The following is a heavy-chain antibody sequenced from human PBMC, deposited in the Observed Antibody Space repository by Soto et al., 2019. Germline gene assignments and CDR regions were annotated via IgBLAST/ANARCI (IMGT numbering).Heavy chain of an antibody. D-gene: IGHD6-19*01. V-gene: IGHV4-59*01. Sequence: SETLSLTCTVSGGSIRSFYRSWIRQPPGKGLEWIGYIYYTGSTNYNPSLKSPVTISVDTSKNQFSLKLSSVTAADTAVYYCARGRHWLDYWGQGTLVTVSS. CDR1: GGSIRSFY. CDR2: IYYTGST. CDR3: ARGRHWLDY. J-gene: IGHJ4*02.